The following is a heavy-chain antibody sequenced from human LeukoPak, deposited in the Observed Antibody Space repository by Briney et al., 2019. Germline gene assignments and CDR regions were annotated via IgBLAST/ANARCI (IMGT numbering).Heavy chain of an antibody. J-gene: IGHJ6*02. CDR1: GFTVSNNY. D-gene: IGHD3-10*01. V-gene: IGHV3-53*01. CDR2: IYSGGST. Sequence: PGGSLGLSCAASGFTVSNNYMSWVRQAPGKGLEWVSVIYSGGSTYYADSVKGRFTISRDNSKNTLHLQMNSLRAEDTAVYYCARGSGSYYIDYYYGMDVWGQGTTVTVSS. CDR3: ARGSGSYYIDYYYGMDV.